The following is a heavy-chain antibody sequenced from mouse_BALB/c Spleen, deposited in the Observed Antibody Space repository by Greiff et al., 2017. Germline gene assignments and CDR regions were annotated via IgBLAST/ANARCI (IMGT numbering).Heavy chain of an antibody. J-gene: IGHJ1*01. Sequence: VQLKQSGPELVKPGASVKIPCKASGYTFTDYNMDWVKQSHGKSLEWIGDINPNNGGTIYNQKFKGKATLTVDKSSSTAYMELRSLTSEDTAVYYCARGGLRRPNWYFDVWGAGTTVTVSS. CDR3: ARGGLRRPNWYFDV. CDR2: INPNNGGT. D-gene: IGHD2-4*01. CDR1: GYTFTDYN. V-gene: IGHV1-18*01.